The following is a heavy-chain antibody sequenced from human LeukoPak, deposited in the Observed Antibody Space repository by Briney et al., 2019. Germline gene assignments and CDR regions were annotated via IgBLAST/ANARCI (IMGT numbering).Heavy chain of an antibody. Sequence: PSETLSLTCTVSGDSVSSGGYYWSWIRQPPGKGLEWIGYIYNIVNTNYNPSLKSRVTISVDTSKNQFSLKLSSVTAADTAVYYCARSTKTRELPCYFDYWGQGTLVTVSS. D-gene: IGHD3-10*01. CDR2: IYNIVNT. J-gene: IGHJ4*02. V-gene: IGHV4-61*08. CDR1: GDSVSSGGYY. CDR3: ARSTKTRELPCYFDY.